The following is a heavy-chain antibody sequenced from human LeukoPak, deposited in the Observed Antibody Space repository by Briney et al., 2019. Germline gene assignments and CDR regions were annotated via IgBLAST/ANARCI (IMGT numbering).Heavy chain of an antibody. J-gene: IGHJ4*02. CDR2: MSDNGTNE. CDR3: AKGNGSSWSFIEY. Sequence: GGSLRLSCAASGFTFRSYSIHWVRQAPGKGLEWVSVMSDNGTNEYYADSLKGRFTISRDNSKNSLYLQMNSLRVEDTAVYYCAKGNGSSWSFIEYWGQGTLVTVSS. D-gene: IGHD6-13*01. V-gene: IGHV3-30*18. CDR1: GFTFRSYS.